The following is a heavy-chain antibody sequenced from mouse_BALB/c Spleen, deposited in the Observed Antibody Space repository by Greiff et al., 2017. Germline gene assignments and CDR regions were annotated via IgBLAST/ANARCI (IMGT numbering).Heavy chain of an antibody. CDR3: ARGSPGFAY. CDR2: ISSGSSTI. D-gene: IGHD1-1*02. CDR1: GFTFSSFG. J-gene: IGHJ3*01. V-gene: IGHV5-17*02. Sequence: EVHLVESGGGLVQPGGSRKLSCAASGFTFSSFGMHWVRQAPEKGLEWVAYISSGSSTIYYADTVKGRFTISRDNPKNTLFLQMTSLRSEDTAMYYCARGSPGFAYWGQGTLVTVSA.